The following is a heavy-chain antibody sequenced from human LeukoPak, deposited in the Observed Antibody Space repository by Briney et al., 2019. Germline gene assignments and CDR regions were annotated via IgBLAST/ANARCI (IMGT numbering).Heavy chain of an antibody. J-gene: IGHJ6*03. CDR3: ARARFGEFLYYMDV. CDR1: GYTFTSYG. V-gene: IGHV1-18*01. D-gene: IGHD3-10*01. CDR2: ISAYNGNT. Sequence: GASVKVSCKASGYTFTSYGISWVRQAPGQGLEWMGWISAYNGNTNYAQKLQGRVTMTTDTSTSTAYMELRRLRSDDTAVYYCARARFGEFLYYMDVWGKGTTVTISS.